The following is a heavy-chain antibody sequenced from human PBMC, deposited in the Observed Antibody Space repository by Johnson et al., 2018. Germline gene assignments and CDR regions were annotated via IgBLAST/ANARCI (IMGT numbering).Heavy chain of an antibody. CDR2: ISGSGGST. D-gene: IGHD4-17*01. CDR1: GFTFSSYA. J-gene: IGHJ6*02. CDR3: AKCYGDYVYYYYGMDV. Sequence: QLVQSGGGLVKPGGSLRXSCAASGFTFSSYAMSWVRQAPGKGLEWVSAISGSGGSTYYADSVKGRFTISRDNSKNTLYLQMNSLRAEDTAVYYCAKCYGDYVYYYYGMDVWGQGTTVTVSS. V-gene: IGHV3-23*04.